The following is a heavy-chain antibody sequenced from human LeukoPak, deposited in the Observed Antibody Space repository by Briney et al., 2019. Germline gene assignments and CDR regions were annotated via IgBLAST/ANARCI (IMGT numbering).Heavy chain of an antibody. Sequence: KPSETLSLTCAVSAYSVNSGYYWVWIRQPPGKGLEWIGSIYHTVSAYYDPSLKSRVTISVDTSKNQFSLNLTSVTAADTAVYYCARGLGSGTLWGQGT. CDR3: ARGLGSGTL. D-gene: IGHD3-10*01. V-gene: IGHV4-38-2*01. CDR1: AYSVNSGYY. J-gene: IGHJ3*01. CDR2: IYHTVSA.